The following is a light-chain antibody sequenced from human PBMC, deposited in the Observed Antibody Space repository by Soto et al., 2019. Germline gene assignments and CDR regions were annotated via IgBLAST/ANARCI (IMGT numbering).Light chain of an antibody. Sequence: EIVLTQSPGTLSLSPGERATLSCRASQSVTSNYLAWYQQKPGQAPRLLIYGASSRATGVPRRFSGSGSGTDLTLSSSGLDPEVCGVYYCQQYEGTFGQGTRLEMK. V-gene: IGKV3-20*01. J-gene: IGKJ5*01. CDR1: QSVTSNY. CDR2: GAS. CDR3: QQYEGT.